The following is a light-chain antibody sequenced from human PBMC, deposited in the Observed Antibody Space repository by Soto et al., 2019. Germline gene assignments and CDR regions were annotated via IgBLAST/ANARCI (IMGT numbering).Light chain of an antibody. Sequence: EIVMTQSPATLSVSPGERATLSCRASQSVSSNLAWYQQKPGQAPRLLIYGASTRATGIPARFSGSGSGTEFTHTIRSLQSEDFAVYYCQQYNNWPPRGITFGPGTKVDIK. V-gene: IGKV3-15*01. CDR3: QQYNNWPPRGIT. J-gene: IGKJ3*01. CDR2: GAS. CDR1: QSVSSN.